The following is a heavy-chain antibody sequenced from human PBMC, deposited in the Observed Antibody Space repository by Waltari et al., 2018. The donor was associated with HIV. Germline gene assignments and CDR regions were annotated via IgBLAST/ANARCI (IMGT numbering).Heavy chain of an antibody. V-gene: IGHV3-48*03. CDR2: ISSSGSTI. J-gene: IGHJ4*02. CDR1: GFTFSTYE. Sequence: EVQVVESGGGLVQPGGSLRLSCAASGFTFSTYEMNWVRQAPGKGLEWVSYISSSGSTIYYADSVKGRFTISRDNAKNSLYLQMSSLRAEDTAVYFCARDGSSYYGLDYWGRGTLVTVSS. CDR3: ARDGSSYYGLDY. D-gene: IGHD1-26*01.